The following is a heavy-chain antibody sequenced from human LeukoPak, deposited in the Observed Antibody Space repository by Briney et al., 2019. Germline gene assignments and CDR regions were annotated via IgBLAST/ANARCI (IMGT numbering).Heavy chain of an antibody. J-gene: IGHJ4*02. CDR1: GFTFSSYG. CDR2: ISYDGSNK. Sequence: PGRSLRLSCAASGFTFSSYGMHWVRQAPGKGLEWVAVISYDGSNKYYADSVKGRFTISRDNSKNTLYLQMNSLRAEDTAVYYCAKDMYYYDSSGYYSYWGQGTLVTVSS. V-gene: IGHV3-30*18. CDR3: AKDMYYYDSSGYYSY. D-gene: IGHD3-22*01.